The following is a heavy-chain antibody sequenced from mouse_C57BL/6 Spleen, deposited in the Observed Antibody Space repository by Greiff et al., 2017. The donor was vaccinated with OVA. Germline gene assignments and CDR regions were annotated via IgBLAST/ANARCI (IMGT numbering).Heavy chain of an antibody. J-gene: IGHJ2*01. CDR3: ARFSYYYGSSSDY. CDR1: GYTFTSYW. D-gene: IGHD1-1*01. V-gene: IGHV1-55*01. Sequence: VQLQQSGAELVKPGASVKMSCKASGYTFTSYWITWVKQRPGQGLEWIGDIYPGSGSTNYNEKFKSKATLTVDTSSSTAYMQLSSLTSEDSAVYYCARFSYYYGSSSDYWGQGTTLTVSS. CDR2: IYPGSGST.